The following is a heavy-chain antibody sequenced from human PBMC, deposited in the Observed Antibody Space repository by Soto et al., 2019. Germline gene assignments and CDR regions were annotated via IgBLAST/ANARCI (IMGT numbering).Heavy chain of an antibody. J-gene: IGHJ4*02. CDR3: AYKGDGHRGFKY. CDR2: IYWDDDK. Sequence: QITLKESGPTLVKPTQTLTLTCTLSGFSLFTSGVGVGWIRQPPGEALEWLALIYWDDDKRYSPILRSRLTIXNXTSKHQVTLTVPNLEPVDTATYYCAYKGDGHRGFKYWGPGTRVPVSS. CDR1: GFSLFTSGVG. D-gene: IGHD3-16*01. V-gene: IGHV2-5*02.